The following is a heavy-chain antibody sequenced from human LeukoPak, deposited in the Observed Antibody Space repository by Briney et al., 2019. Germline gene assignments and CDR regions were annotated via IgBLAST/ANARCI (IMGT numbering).Heavy chain of an antibody. Sequence: SRTLSLTCAISGDSVSNNRAGWNWIRQSPSRGLEWLGRTCYRSNWYNDYAVSVRSRITINPDTSKNQFSLHLNSVTPEDTAVYYCASGAVAGKGWLDSWGQGTLVTVSS. V-gene: IGHV6-1*01. CDR3: ASGAVAGKGWLDS. CDR2: TCYRSNWYN. D-gene: IGHD6-19*01. CDR1: GDSVSNNRAG. J-gene: IGHJ4*02.